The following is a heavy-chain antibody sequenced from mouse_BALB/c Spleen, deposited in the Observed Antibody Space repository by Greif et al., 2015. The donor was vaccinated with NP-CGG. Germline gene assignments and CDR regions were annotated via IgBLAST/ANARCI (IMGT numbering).Heavy chain of an antibody. CDR3: ARHGNYGPFAY. CDR2: INPYNDGT. V-gene: IGHV1-14*01. CDR1: GYTFTSYV. D-gene: IGHD2-1*01. J-gene: IGHJ3*01. Sequence: VQLKQSGPELVKPGASVKMSCKASGYTFTSYVMHWVKQKPGQGLEWIGYINPYNDGTKYNEKFKGKATLTSDKSSSTAYMELSSLTSEDSAVYYCARHGNYGPFAYWGQGTLVTVSA.